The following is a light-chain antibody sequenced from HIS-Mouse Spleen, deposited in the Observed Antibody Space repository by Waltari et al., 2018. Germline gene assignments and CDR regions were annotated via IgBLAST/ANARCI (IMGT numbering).Light chain of an antibody. Sequence: NFMLTQPHSVSESPGKTVTISCTGSSGSIASNYVQWYQQRPGSVPTTVIYEDNQRPSWVPERFAGSIASSSNSASLTLAGLKTEDEADYYCQSYDSSNSWVFGGGTKLTVL. V-gene: IGLV6-57*02. CDR1: SGSIASNY. J-gene: IGLJ3*02. CDR2: EDN. CDR3: QSYDSSNSWV.